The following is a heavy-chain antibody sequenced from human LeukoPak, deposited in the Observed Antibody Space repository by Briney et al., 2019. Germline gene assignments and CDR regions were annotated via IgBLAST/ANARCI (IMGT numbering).Heavy chain of an antibody. V-gene: IGHV4-39*01. J-gene: IGHJ4*02. Sequence: SETLSLTCTVSGGSISSSSYYWGWIRQPPGKGLEWIGSIYYSGSTYYNPSLKSRVTISVDTSKNQFSLKLSSVTAADTAVYYCALMYYDFWSGYPFDYWGQGTLVTVSS. CDR1: GGSISSSSYY. D-gene: IGHD3-3*01. CDR2: IYYSGST. CDR3: ALMYYDFWSGYPFDY.